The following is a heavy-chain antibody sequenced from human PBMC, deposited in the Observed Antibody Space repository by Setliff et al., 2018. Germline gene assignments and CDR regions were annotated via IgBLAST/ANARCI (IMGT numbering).Heavy chain of an antibody. J-gene: IGHJ3*02. V-gene: IGHV3-21*01. CDR1: GFTFRTFS. D-gene: IGHD6-25*01. CDR2: ISPDSIYI. CDR3: ARSPANGGHDAFDI. Sequence: GGSLRLSCAASGFTFRTFSMHWVRQAPGKGLEWVSSISPDSIYIYYADSVKGRLTISXXNAWDSLYLQMXXLGXEXXXGYYCARSPANGGHDAFDIWGRGTMVTVSS.